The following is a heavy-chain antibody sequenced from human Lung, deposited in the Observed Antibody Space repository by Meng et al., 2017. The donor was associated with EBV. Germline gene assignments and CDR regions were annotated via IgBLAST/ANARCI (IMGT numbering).Heavy chain of an antibody. CDR2: IYYSGST. V-gene: IGHV4-31*01. CDR3: AREWCSGGSCYPDY. J-gene: IGHJ4*02. Sequence: QVELQESGPGLGKPSESLSLTCTVSGGSISSGGYYWSWIRQHPGKGLEWIGYIYYSGSTYYNPSLKSLVTISVDTSKNQFSLKLSSVTAADTAVYYCAREWCSGGSCYPDYWGQGTLVTVSS. CDR1: GGSISSGGYY. D-gene: IGHD2-15*01.